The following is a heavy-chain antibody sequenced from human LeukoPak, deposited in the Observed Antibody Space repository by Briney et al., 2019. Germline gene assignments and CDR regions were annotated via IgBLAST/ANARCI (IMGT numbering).Heavy chain of an antibody. CDR3: ARHESNYYYYGMDV. V-gene: IGHV4-59*08. CDR2: IYYSGST. CDR1: GGSISSYY. D-gene: IGHD6-6*01. Sequence: SETLSLTCTVSGGSISSYYWSWIRQPPGKGLEWIGYIYYSGSTNYNPSLKGRVTISVDTSKNQFSLKLSSVTAADTAVYYCARHESNYYYYGMDVWGQGTTVTVSS. J-gene: IGHJ6*02.